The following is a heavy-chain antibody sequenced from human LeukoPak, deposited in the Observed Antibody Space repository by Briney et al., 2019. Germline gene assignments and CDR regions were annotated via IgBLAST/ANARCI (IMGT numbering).Heavy chain of an antibody. J-gene: IGHJ4*02. CDR2: IWYDGSKK. CDR1: GFTFSSYW. V-gene: IGHV3-33*08. D-gene: IGHD3-10*01. Sequence: GGSLRLSCAASGFTFSSYWMSWVRQAPGKGLEWVAVIWYDGSKKYYADSVKGRFTISRDNPKNTLYLQMNSLGAEDTAVYYCARGREGSWSFDYWGQGTLVTVSS. CDR3: ARGREGSWSFDY.